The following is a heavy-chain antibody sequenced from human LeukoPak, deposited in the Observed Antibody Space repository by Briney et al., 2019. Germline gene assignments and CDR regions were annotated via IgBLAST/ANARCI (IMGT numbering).Heavy chain of an antibody. CDR1: GFTFSNYW. CDR2: INSDGRST. CDR3: ARDPSVGAPALDY. Sequence: GGSLRLSCAASGFTFSNYWMHWVRQAPGKGLVWVSRINSDGRSTNYADSVKGRFTISRDNAKNTLYLQMNSLRAEDTAVYYCARDPSVGAPALDYWGQGTLVTVSS. D-gene: IGHD1-26*01. V-gene: IGHV3-74*01. J-gene: IGHJ4*02.